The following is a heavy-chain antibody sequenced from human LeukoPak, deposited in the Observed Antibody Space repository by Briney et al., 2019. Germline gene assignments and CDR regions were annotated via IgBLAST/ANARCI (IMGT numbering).Heavy chain of an antibody. CDR3: AKSDVPAATSPIYYYYYGMDV. CDR2: ISGSGGST. J-gene: IGHJ6*02. D-gene: IGHD2-2*01. V-gene: IGHV3-23*01. CDR1: GFTFSSYA. Sequence: TGGSLRLSCAASGFTFSSYAMSWVRQAPGKGLEWVSAISGSGGSTYYADSVKGRFTISRDNSKNTLYLQMNSLRAEDTAVYYCAKSDVPAATSPIYYYYYGMDVWGQGTTVTVSS.